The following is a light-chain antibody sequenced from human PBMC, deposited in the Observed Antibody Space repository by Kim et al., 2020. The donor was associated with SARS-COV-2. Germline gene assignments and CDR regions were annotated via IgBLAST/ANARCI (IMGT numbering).Light chain of an antibody. CDR3: SSYTRSSTVL. Sequence: QSVLTQPAAVSGSPGQSITISCTGTSSDIDNYNYVSWYQQFPGKAPKLMIYDVSKRPSGVSNRFSGSKSGNMASLTISGLQAEDEADYYCSSYTRSSTVLFGGGTQLTVL. J-gene: IGLJ2*01. CDR1: SSDIDNYNY. V-gene: IGLV2-14*01. CDR2: DVS.